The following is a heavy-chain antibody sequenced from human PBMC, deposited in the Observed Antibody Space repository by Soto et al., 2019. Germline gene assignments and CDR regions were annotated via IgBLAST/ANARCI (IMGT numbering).Heavy chain of an antibody. CDR3: AREAPSAGGFDY. D-gene: IGHD3-16*01. CDR2: IYSGGST. V-gene: IGHV3-66*01. Sequence: GGSLRLSCAASGFTVSSNYMSWVRQAPGKGLEWVSVIYSGGSTYYADSVKGRFTISRDNSKNTLYLQMNSLRAEDTAVYYCAREAPSAGGFDYWGQGTLVTVSS. J-gene: IGHJ4*02. CDR1: GFTVSSNY.